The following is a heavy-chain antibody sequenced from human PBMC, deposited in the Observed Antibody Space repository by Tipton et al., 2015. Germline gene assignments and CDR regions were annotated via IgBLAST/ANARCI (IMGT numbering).Heavy chain of an antibody. CDR3: ARGVKRDSYGKGGWFDP. Sequence: TLSLTCTVSGASISSSTYYWDWIRQPPGKGLEWIGNIYYSGSTNYNPSLKSRVTISVDTSKNQFSLKLSSVTAADTAVYYCARGVKRDSYGKGGWFDPWGQGNLVTVSS. J-gene: IGHJ5*02. CDR1: GASISSSTYY. V-gene: IGHV4-39*01. CDR2: IYYSGST. D-gene: IGHD5-18*01.